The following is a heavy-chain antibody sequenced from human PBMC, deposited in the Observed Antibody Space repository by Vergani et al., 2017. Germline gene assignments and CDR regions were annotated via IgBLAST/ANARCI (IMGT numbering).Heavy chain of an antibody. V-gene: IGHV4-61*02. Sequence: QVHLNEAGPGLVKPSQTLSLTCTVSGASITSGSFYWSWIRQPAGKGLEWIGRIHASGTKNYNPSLRSRVNLSVDTSKNQLSLKMISMTAADTAVYYCARQKDYYMDVWGKGTTVTVS. CDR2: IHASGTK. J-gene: IGHJ6*03. CDR1: GASITSGSFY. CDR3: ARQKDYYMDV.